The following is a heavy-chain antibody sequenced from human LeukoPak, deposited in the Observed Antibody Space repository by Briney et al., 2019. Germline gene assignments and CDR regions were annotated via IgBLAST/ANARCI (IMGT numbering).Heavy chain of an antibody. CDR3: ARGARFLEWLLYDN. V-gene: IGHV4-61*02. Sequence: SETLSLTCTVSGGSISSGSYYWSWIRQPAGKGLEWIGRIYTSGSTNYNPSLKSRVTISVDTSKNQFSLKLSSVTAAGTAVYYCARGARFLEWLLYDNWGQGTLVTVSS. J-gene: IGHJ4*02. D-gene: IGHD3-3*01. CDR1: GGSISSGSYY. CDR2: IYTSGST.